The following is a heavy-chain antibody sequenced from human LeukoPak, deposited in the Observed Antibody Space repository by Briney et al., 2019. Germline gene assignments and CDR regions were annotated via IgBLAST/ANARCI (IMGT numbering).Heavy chain of an antibody. J-gene: IGHJ4*02. CDR2: FNSDGRST. CDR1: GFTFSDYW. V-gene: IGHV3-74*01. Sequence: PGGSLRLSCAASGFTFSDYWIHWVRQVPGKGLVWVSRFNSDGRSTYYADSVKGRFTISRDNAKNTLYLQMNSQRAEDTAVYYCARGRYYLDSWGQGTLVTVSS. D-gene: IGHD4-17*01. CDR3: ARGRYYLDS.